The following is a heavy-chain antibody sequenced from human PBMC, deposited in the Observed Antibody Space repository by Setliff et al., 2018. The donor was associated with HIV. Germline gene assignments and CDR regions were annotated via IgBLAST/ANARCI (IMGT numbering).Heavy chain of an antibody. D-gene: IGHD3-16*02. V-gene: IGHV4-34*01. CDR2: TNHGGST. CDR3: ARGLDVWGTYRYRNYFDY. J-gene: IGHJ4*02. CDR1: GGSFSDHY. Sequence: SETLSLTCAVYGGSFSDHYWSWIRQSPGRGLEWIGETNHGGSTIYNPSLKSRVTISIDTSKNQFSLNLTSVTAADTAIYYCARGLDVWGTYRYRNYFDYWGQGTLVTVSS.